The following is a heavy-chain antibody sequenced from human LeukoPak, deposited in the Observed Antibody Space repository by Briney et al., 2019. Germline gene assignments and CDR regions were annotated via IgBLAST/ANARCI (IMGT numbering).Heavy chain of an antibody. Sequence: SETLSLTCTVSGGSISSSSYYWGWIRQPPGKGLEWIGSIYYSGSTYYNPSLKSRVTISVDTSKNQFSLKLSSVTAADTAVYYCAREKDIVVVVATDAFDIWGQGTMVTVSS. D-gene: IGHD2-15*01. V-gene: IGHV4-39*07. J-gene: IGHJ3*02. CDR3: AREKDIVVVVATDAFDI. CDR2: IYYSGST. CDR1: GGSISSSSYY.